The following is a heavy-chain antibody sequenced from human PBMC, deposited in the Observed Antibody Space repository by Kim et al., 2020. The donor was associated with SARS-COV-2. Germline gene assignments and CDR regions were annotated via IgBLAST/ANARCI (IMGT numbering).Heavy chain of an antibody. CDR3: AKQDSMIVSTGAFDI. Sequence: DSVKGRVTIARDNAKNSLYLQRNSLRAEDTALYYCAKQDSMIVSTGAFDIWGQGTMVTVSS. J-gene: IGHJ3*02. V-gene: IGHV3-9*01. D-gene: IGHD3-22*01.